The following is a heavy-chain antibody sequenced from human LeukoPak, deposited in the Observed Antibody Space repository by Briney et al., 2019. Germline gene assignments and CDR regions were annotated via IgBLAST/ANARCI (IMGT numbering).Heavy chain of an antibody. CDR1: GGSISSYY. CDR2: IYYSGST. V-gene: IGHV4-59*08. D-gene: IGHD1-26*01. J-gene: IGHJ5*02. CDR3: ARAYSGSYTNWFDP. Sequence: PSETLSLTCTVSGGSISSYYWSWIRQPPGKGLEWIGYIYYSGSTNYNPSLKSRVTISVDTSKNQFSLKLSSVTAADTAVYYCARAYSGSYTNWFDPWGQGTLVTVSS.